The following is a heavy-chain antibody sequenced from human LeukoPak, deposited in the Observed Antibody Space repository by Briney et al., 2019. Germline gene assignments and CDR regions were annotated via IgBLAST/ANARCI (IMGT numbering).Heavy chain of an antibody. D-gene: IGHD4-17*01. CDR2: MNPNSGNT. V-gene: IGHV1-8*01. Sequence: ASVKVSCKASGYTFTSYDINWVRQATGQGLEWMGWMNPNSGNTGYAQKFQGRVTMTRNTSISTAYMELSSLRSEDTAVYYCARGPCGDYDSEALKFDYWGQGTLVTVSS. CDR3: ARGPCGDYDSEALKFDY. J-gene: IGHJ4*02. CDR1: GYTFTSYD.